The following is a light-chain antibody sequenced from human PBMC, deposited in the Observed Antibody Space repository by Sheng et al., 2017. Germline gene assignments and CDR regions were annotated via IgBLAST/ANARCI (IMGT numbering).Light chain of an antibody. V-gene: IGLV2-23*01. J-gene: IGLJ3*02. CDR1: SSDVGRYNL. CDR2: EGT. Sequence: QSALTQPASVSGSPGQSINISCIATSSDVGRYNLVSWYQQFPGKVPTLLIFEGTKRPSGVSNRFSGSKSGNTASLTISGLQAEDEADYYCCAYVYSGTYGVFGGGTKLTVL. CDR3: CAYVYSGTYGV.